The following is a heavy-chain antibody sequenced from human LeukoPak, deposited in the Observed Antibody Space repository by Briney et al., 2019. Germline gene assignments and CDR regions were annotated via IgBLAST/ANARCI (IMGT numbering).Heavy chain of an antibody. J-gene: IGHJ6*03. Sequence: GGSLRLSCAASGFTFSGSAMHWVRQASGKGLEWVGRIRSKANSYATAYAASVKGRFTISRDDSKNTAYLQMNSLKTEDTAVYYCTSRRDGYKNDYYYFMDVWGKGTTVTVSS. V-gene: IGHV3-73*01. CDR1: GFTFSGSA. CDR3: TSRRDGYKNDYYYFMDV. CDR2: IRSKANSYAT. D-gene: IGHD5-24*01.